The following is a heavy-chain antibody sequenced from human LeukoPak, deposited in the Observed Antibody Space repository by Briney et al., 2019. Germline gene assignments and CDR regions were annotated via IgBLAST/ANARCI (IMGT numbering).Heavy chain of an antibody. D-gene: IGHD6-13*01. CDR1: GGSINSYY. Sequence: KPSETLSLTCTVAGGSINSYYWSWIRQPPGRGLEWNGNIYYSGSTNYNPSLKSRVTISVDTSKNQFSLRLSSVTAADTAVYYCTRGSIAYYYMDVWGKGTTVTISS. CDR2: IYYSGST. CDR3: TRGSIAYYYMDV. V-gene: IGHV4-59*01. J-gene: IGHJ6*03.